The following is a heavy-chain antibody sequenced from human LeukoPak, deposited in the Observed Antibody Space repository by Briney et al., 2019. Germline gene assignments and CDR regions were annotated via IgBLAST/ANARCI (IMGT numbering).Heavy chain of an antibody. Sequence: GASVKVSCKASGYTFTSYYMHWVRQAPGQGLEWMGIINPSGGSTSYAQKFQGRVTMTRDTSTSTVYMELSSLRSEDTAVYYCARGGIVVVPAAMPGFWLGWFDPWGQGTLVTVSS. V-gene: IGHV1-46*01. CDR1: GYTFTSYY. D-gene: IGHD2-2*01. CDR2: INPSGGST. J-gene: IGHJ5*02. CDR3: ARGGIVVVPAAMPGFWLGWFDP.